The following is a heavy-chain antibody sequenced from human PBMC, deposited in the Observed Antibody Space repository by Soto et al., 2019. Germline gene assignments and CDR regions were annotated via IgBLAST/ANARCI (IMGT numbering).Heavy chain of an antibody. J-gene: IGHJ4*02. Sequence: PGGSLRLSCAASGFTFSSYTMNWVRQAPGKGLEWVSSISSSSNYIYYADSVKGRFTISRDSAKNSLYLQMNSLRAEDTAVYYCARAFGGSYYSTHWGQGTLVTVSS. D-gene: IGHD1-26*01. V-gene: IGHV3-21*01. CDR2: ISSSSNYI. CDR1: GFTFSSYT. CDR3: ARAFGGSYYSTH.